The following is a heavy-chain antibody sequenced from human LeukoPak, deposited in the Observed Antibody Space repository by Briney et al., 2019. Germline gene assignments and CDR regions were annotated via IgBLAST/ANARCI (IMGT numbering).Heavy chain of an antibody. V-gene: IGHV4-30-2*01. J-gene: IGHJ3*02. Sequence: SQTLSLTCAVSGGSISSGGYSWSWIRQPPGKGLEWIGYIYHSGSTYYNPSLKSRVTISVDRSKNQFSLKLSSVTAADTAVYYCARTYYYVSSGYVDGNAFDIWGQGTMVTVSS. D-gene: IGHD3-22*01. CDR2: IYHSGST. CDR3: ARTYYYVSSGYVDGNAFDI. CDR1: GGSISSGGYS.